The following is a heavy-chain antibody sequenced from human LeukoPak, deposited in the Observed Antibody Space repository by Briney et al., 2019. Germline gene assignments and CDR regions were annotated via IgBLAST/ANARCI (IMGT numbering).Heavy chain of an antibody. V-gene: IGHV4-59*01. CDR3: ARGLRLGEFPFPLLDY. CDR1: GGSISSYY. J-gene: IGHJ4*02. Sequence: PSETLSLTRTVSGGSISSYYWSWIRQPPGKGLEWIGYIYYSGSTNYNPSLKSRVTISVDTSKNQFSLKLSSVTAADTAVYYCARGLRLGEFPFPLLDYWGQGTLVTVSS. CDR2: IYYSGST. D-gene: IGHD3-16*01.